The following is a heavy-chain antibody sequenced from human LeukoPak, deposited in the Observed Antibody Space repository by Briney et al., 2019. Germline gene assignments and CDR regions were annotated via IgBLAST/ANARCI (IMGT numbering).Heavy chain of an antibody. CDR1: GYTFTSYY. V-gene: IGHV1-46*01. Sequence: ASVKVSFKASGYTFTSYYMHWVRQAAGQGLEWMGIINPSGGSTSYAQKFQGRVTMTRDTSTSTVYMELSSLRSEDTAVYYCASESGSELGVPYYYYGMDVWGQGTTVTVSS. CDR3: ASESGSELGVPYYYYGMDV. J-gene: IGHJ6*02. D-gene: IGHD7-27*01. CDR2: INPSGGST.